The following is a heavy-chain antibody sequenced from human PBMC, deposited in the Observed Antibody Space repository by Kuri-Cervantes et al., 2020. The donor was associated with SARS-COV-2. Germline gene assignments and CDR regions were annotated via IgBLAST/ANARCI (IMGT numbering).Heavy chain of an antibody. CDR2: IDPSDSYT. CDR1: GYIFTSYW. J-gene: IGHJ3*02. D-gene: IGHD3-22*01. V-gene: IGHV5-10-1*01. CDR3: ARRGSDSSGYAFDI. Sequence: GESLEIPLKCSGYIFTSYWISWVRQVPGKGLEWMGRIDPSDSYTNYSPSFQGHVTISADKSISTAYLQWSSLKASDTAMYYCARRGSDSSGYAFDIWGQGTMVTVSS.